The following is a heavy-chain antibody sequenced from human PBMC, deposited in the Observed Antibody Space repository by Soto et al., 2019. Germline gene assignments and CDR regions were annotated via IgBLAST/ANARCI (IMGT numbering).Heavy chain of an antibody. Sequence: EVQLLESGGGLVQPGGSLRLSCAASGFMFGSYAMSWVRQAPGKGLEWVSGISGSGTDTYYADAVKGRVTISRNNAKNTVYLQMNGLRAEDTAIYYCANDLLSSYCYGMAALGQGTTVTVSS. CDR3: ANDLLSSYCYGMAA. J-gene: IGHJ6*02. CDR2: ISGSGTDT. V-gene: IGHV3-23*01. D-gene: IGHD3-16*02. CDR1: GFMFGSYA.